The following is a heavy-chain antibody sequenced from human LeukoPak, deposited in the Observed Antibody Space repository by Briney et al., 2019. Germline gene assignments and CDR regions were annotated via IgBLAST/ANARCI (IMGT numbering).Heavy chain of an antibody. CDR2: IIPIFGTA. CDR1: GGTFSRYA. Sequence: ASVKVSCKASGGTFSRYAINWVRQAPGQGLEWMGGIIPIFGTANYAQKFQGRVTITADESTSTAYMELSSLRSEDTAVYYCARSRGSCYSCGDYWGQGTLDTVSS. V-gene: IGHV1-69*13. CDR3: ARSRGSCYSCGDY. D-gene: IGHD2-15*01. J-gene: IGHJ4*02.